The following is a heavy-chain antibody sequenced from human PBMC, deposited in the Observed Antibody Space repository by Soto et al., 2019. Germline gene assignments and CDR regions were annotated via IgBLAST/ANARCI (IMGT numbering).Heavy chain of an antibody. D-gene: IGHD4-17*01. CDR3: ARDRSGASLSDFDI. CDR2: ISAYNGNT. V-gene: IGHV1-18*01. CDR1: GYTFTSYG. J-gene: IGHJ3*02. Sequence: ASVKVSCKASGYTFTSYGISWVRQAPGQGLEWMGWISAYNGNTNYAQKLQGRVTMTTDTSTSTAYMELRSLRSDDTAVDYCARDRSGASLSDFDIWGQGKMVTVSS.